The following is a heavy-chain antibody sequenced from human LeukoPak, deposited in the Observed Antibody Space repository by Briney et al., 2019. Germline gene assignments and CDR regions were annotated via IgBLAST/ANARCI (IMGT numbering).Heavy chain of an antibody. V-gene: IGHV3-9*01. CDR1: GFIFDDYA. D-gene: IGHD2-2*02. CDR3: ARGVPATIRGGSNYFDF. J-gene: IGHJ4*02. Sequence: GGSLRLSCAASGFIFDDYAMNWVRQAPGKGLEWVSGISWTSGSMGYADSVKGRFTISRDNAKNSLYLQMNSLRAEDTAIYYCARGVPATIRGGSNYFDFWGQGTLVTVSS. CDR2: ISWTSGSM.